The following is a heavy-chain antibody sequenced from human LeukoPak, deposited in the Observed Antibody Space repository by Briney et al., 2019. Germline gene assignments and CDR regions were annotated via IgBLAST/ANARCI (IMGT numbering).Heavy chain of an antibody. Sequence: QPGGSLLLCCVASGFTFSDSWMSWGRPAPGKGLEGVADIKKDGSEKDYVDSVKGRFTISRDNAKNSLYLQMDSLRAEDTAVYYCATYTNWVAGDVWGQGTTVSVSS. D-gene: IGHD3-16*01. V-gene: IGHV3-7*01. CDR2: IKKDGSEK. J-gene: IGHJ6*02. CDR3: ATYTNWVAGDV. CDR1: GFTFSDSW.